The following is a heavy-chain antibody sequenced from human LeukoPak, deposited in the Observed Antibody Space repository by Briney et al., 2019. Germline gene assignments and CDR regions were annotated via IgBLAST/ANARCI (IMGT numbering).Heavy chain of an antibody. Sequence: ASVKVSCKASGYTFTGYYMHWVRQAPGQGLEWMGWINPNSGGTNYAQKFQGRVTMTRDTSISTAYMELSRLRSDDTAVYYCARAARPEYGDPSDYYYYYMDVWGKGTTVTVSS. CDR2: INPNSGGT. D-gene: IGHD4-17*01. CDR3: ARAARPEYGDPSDYYYYYMDV. J-gene: IGHJ6*03. V-gene: IGHV1-2*02. CDR1: GYTFTGYY.